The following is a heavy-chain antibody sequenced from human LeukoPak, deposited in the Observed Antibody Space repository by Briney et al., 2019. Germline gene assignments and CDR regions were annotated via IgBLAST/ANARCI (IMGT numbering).Heavy chain of an antibody. CDR3: ARGTVSAVTNWFDP. Sequence: ASVKASCKASGYTSTGYYMHWVRQAPGQGLEWMGRINPNSGGTNYAQKFQGRVTMTRDTSISTAYMELSRLRSDDTAVYYCARGTVSAVTNWFDPWGQGTLVTVSS. V-gene: IGHV1-2*06. CDR2: INPNSGGT. D-gene: IGHD4-23*01. J-gene: IGHJ5*02. CDR1: GYTSTGYY.